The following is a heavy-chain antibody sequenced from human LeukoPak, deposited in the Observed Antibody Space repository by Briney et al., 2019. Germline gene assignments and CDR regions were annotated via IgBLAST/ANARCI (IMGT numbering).Heavy chain of an antibody. D-gene: IGHD4-17*01. CDR1: GYTVTGYY. V-gene: IGHV1-2*02. J-gene: IGHJ3*02. CDR2: INPNSGGT. CDR3: ARPATVRAFDI. Sequence: ASVKVSCKASGYTVTGYYMHWVRQAPGQGLECMGWINPNSGGTNYAQKFQGRVTMTRDTSISTAYMELSRLRSDDTAVYYCARPATVRAFDIWGQGTMVTVSS.